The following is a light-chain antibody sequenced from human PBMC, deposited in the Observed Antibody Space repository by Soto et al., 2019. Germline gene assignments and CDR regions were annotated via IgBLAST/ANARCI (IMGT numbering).Light chain of an antibody. V-gene: IGLV2-14*01. CDR3: NSYPSSTAYV. CDR2: EVS. Sequence: QSALTQPASVSGSPGQSITISCTGASSDVGRYNYVSWYQLHPGKAPKLIIYEVSNRPSGVSNRFSGSKSGNTASLTISGLRAEDEADYYGNSYPSSTAYVFGTGTKLTVL. CDR1: SSDVGRYNY. J-gene: IGLJ1*01.